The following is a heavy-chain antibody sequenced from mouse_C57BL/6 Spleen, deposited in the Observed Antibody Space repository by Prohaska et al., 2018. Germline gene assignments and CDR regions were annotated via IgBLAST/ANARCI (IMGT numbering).Heavy chain of an antibody. Sequence: YTFTSYNMHWVKQTPSQGLEWIGAIYPGNGDTYYNQKFKGKATLTVDKSSSTAYMQLSSPTSEDSAVYFCARSITTVVARDYFDYWGQGTTLTVSS. V-gene: IGHV1-12*01. D-gene: IGHD1-1*01. CDR1: YTFTSYN. CDR2: IYPGNGDT. CDR3: ARSITTVVARDYFDY. J-gene: IGHJ2*01.